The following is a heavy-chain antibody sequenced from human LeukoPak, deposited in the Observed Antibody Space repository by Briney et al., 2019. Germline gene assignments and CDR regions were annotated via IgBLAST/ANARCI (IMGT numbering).Heavy chain of an antibody. CDR2: ISYDGSNK. J-gene: IGHJ4*02. CDR1: GFTFSSYA. V-gene: IGHV3-30*01. D-gene: IGHD3-3*01. Sequence: GGSLRLSCAASGFTFSSYAMHWVRQAPGKGLEWVAVISYDGSNKYYADSVKGRFTISRDNSKNTLYLQMNSLRAEDTAVYYCARQSYDFWSGYSALGYWGQGTLVTVSS. CDR3: ARQSYDFWSGYSALGY.